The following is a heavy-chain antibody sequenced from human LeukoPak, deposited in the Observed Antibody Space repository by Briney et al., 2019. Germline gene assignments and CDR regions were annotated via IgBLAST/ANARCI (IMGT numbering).Heavy chain of an antibody. J-gene: IGHJ4*02. Sequence: GGSLRVSCAASGFIFSRYYMNWVRQAPGKGLEWVSSISSSSCYIYYADSVKGRFTISRDNAKNSLYLQMNSLRAEDTAVYYCARVWGVYGDYDPPPDYWGQGTLVTVSS. CDR2: ISSSSCYI. V-gene: IGHV3-21*01. D-gene: IGHD4-17*01. CDR1: GFIFSRYY. CDR3: ARVWGVYGDYDPPPDY.